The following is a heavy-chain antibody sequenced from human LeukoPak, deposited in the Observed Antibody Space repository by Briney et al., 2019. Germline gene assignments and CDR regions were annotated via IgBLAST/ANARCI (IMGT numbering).Heavy chain of an antibody. D-gene: IGHD6-13*01. CDR2: ISSSSSTI. V-gene: IGHV3-48*02. Sequence: GGSLRLSCAASGFTFSSYNMNWVRQAPGKGLEWVSYISSSSSTIYYADSVKGRFIISRDNAKSSLYLQMNSLRDEDTAVYYCARILTGYSSNWYPFDYWGQGTLVTDSS. CDR3: ARILTGYSSNWYPFDY. CDR1: GFTFSSYN. J-gene: IGHJ4*02.